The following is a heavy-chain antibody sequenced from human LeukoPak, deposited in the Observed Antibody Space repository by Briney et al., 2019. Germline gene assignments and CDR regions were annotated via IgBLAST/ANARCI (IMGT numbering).Heavy chain of an antibody. Sequence: SVKVSCKAPGGTFSSYAISWVRQAPGQGLEWMGRIIPILGIANYAQKFQGRVTITADKSTSTAYMELSSLRSEDTAVYYCARSITYYYDSSGYPPDYWGQGTLVTVSS. J-gene: IGHJ4*02. CDR1: GGTFSSYA. V-gene: IGHV1-69*04. CDR3: ARSITYYYDSSGYPPDY. CDR2: IIPILGIA. D-gene: IGHD3-22*01.